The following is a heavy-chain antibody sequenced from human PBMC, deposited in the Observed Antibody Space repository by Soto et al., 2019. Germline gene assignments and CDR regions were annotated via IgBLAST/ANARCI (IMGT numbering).Heavy chain of an antibody. CDR2: INSDGSST. V-gene: IGHV3-74*01. J-gene: IGHJ6*02. CDR3: ARLSRMDV. D-gene: IGHD3-16*02. CDR1: GFSLSEYW. Sequence: PGGSLRLSCVVSGFSLSEYWMNWVRQAPGKGLVWVSRINSDGSSTNYADSVKGRFTISRDNAKNTLYLQMNSLRAEDTAMYYCARLSRMDVWGQGTTVTVSS.